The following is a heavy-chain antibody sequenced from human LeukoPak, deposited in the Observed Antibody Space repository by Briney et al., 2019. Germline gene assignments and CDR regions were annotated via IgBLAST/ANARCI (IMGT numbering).Heavy chain of an antibody. J-gene: IGHJ3*02. Sequence: EWIGYIYYSGSINYNPSLKSRVTISVDTSKNQFSLKLSSVTAADTAVYYCARWGYGGAFDIWGQGTMVTVSS. CDR3: ARWGYGGAFDI. V-gene: IGHV4-59*01. CDR2: IYYSGSI. D-gene: IGHD5-12*01.